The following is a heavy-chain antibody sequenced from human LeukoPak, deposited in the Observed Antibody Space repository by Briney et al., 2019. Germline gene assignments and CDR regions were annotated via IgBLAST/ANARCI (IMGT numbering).Heavy chain of an antibody. J-gene: IGHJ4*02. V-gene: IGHV3-30*18. CDR2: ISYDGRNI. CDR3: AKGPLRGTAAAIDY. CDR1: GFTFSHFW. D-gene: IGHD2-2*01. Sequence: PGGSLRLSCAASGFTFSHFWMSWVRQAPGKGLEWVAVISYDGRNIHYPDSVKGRFTISRDISTDTLWLQMDSLRTEDTAVYYCAKGPLRGTAAAIDYWGQGTLVTVSS.